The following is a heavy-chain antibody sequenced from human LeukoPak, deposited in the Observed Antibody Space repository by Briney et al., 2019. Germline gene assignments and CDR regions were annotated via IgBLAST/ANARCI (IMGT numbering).Heavy chain of an antibody. Sequence: SLKVSCKASGFTFARSAVQWVRQARGQRPEWIGWIVIANGNTNYAQKFQERLTITRDMSTSTAYMELSSLRSEDTAVYYCAAEDDFLTGYYDFDYWGQGTVVTASS. CDR1: GFTFARSA. CDR2: IVIANGNT. J-gene: IGHJ4*02. CDR3: AAEDDFLTGYYDFDY. V-gene: IGHV1-58*01. D-gene: IGHD3-9*01.